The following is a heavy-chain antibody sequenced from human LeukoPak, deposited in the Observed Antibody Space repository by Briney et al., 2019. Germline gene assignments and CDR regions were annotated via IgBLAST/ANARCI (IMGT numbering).Heavy chain of an antibody. CDR3: ARDKNGPET. CDR1: GFTVSSNY. Sequence: GGSLRLSCAASGFTVSSNYMSWVRQAPARGLDWVSVYSGDGTYYADSVKGRFTISRDNSKNTLSLQMNSLRAEDTAIYYCARDKNGPETWGQGTLVTVSS. V-gene: IGHV3-53*01. J-gene: IGHJ4*02. CDR2: YSGDGT. D-gene: IGHD1-14*01.